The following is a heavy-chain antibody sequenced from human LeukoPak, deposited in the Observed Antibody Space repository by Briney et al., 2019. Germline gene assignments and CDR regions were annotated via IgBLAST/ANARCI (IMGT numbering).Heavy chain of an antibody. Sequence: SVKVSCKASGGTFGSYAISWVRQAPGQGLEWMGGIIPIFGTANYAQKFQGRVTITADESTSTAYMELSSLRSEDTAVYYCARDSSEFRSLLFHWGQGTLVTVSS. CDR2: IIPIFGTA. V-gene: IGHV1-69*13. D-gene: IGHD1-14*01. J-gene: IGHJ1*01. CDR3: ARDSSEFRSLLFH. CDR1: GGTFGSYA.